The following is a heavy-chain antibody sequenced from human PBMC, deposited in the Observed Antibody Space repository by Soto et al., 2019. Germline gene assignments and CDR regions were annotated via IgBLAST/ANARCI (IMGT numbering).Heavy chain of an antibody. CDR3: ARDWRKMSRGGFFDY. V-gene: IGHV1-69*06. D-gene: IGHD3-16*01. Sequence: QVRLVQSGAEVKKPGSSVKLSCKVSGGNSNSYSIAWVRQAPGQGLQWLGTIVPLSGTPNHAQQFQARVTITADTSTNTGYLELSSLRSDDSAIYYCARDWRKMSRGGFFDYWGKGSLVTISS. J-gene: IGHJ4*02. CDR1: GGNSNSYS. CDR2: IVPLSGTP.